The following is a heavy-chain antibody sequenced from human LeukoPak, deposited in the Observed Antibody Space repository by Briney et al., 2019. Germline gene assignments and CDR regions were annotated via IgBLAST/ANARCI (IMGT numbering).Heavy chain of an antibody. D-gene: IGHD3-22*01. J-gene: IGHJ4*02. V-gene: IGHV3-74*01. CDR1: GFTFSSYW. Sequence: GGSLRLSCAASGFTFSSYWMHWVRQAPGKGLVWVSRINGDGSSTSYADSVKGRFTISRDNAKNTLYLQMNSLRAEDTAVYYCARGGRGYYDSSGYDYWGQGTLVTVSS. CDR2: INGDGSST. CDR3: ARGGRGYYDSSGYDY.